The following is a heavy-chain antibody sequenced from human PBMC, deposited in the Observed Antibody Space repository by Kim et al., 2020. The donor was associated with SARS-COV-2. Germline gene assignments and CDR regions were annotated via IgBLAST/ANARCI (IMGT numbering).Heavy chain of an antibody. V-gene: IGHV1-24*01. J-gene: IGHJ6*02. CDR2: FNPDDGET. CDR3: ATGSITIFGVGPRYGMDV. D-gene: IGHD3-3*01. CDR1: GYTLTGLS. Sequence: ASVKVSCKVSGYTLTGLSIHWVRQAPGKGLEWMGCFNPDDGETIYAQKFQGRVTMTEDTSTDTAYMELSSLRSEDTAVYYCATGSITIFGVGPRYGMDVWGQGTTVTVSS.